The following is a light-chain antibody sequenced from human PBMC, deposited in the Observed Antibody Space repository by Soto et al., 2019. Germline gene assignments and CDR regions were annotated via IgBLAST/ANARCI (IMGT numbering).Light chain of an antibody. CDR1: SSNIGAGHD. CDR2: GNT. V-gene: IGLV1-40*01. J-gene: IGLJ3*02. CDR3: QSYDASLSGWV. Sequence: QSVLTQPPSVSGAPGQRIIISCTGSSSNIGAGHDVHWYQQRPGTAPKLLIYGNTNRPSGVPDRFAASKSCTSASLAITGLQAEDEADYYCQSYDASLSGWVFGGGTKLTVL.